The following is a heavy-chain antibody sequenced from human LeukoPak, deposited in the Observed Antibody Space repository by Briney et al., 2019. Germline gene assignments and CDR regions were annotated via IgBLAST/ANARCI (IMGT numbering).Heavy chain of an antibody. Sequence: GGSLRLSCAASGFTFSSYWMSWVRQAPGKGLEWVANVNQDGSEKKYVDSVKGRFTISRDNAKNSLYLQMNSLRAEDTAVYYCASPSSSSSWYGRDAFDIWGQGTMVTVSS. J-gene: IGHJ3*02. CDR3: ASPSSSSSWYGRDAFDI. CDR2: VNQDGSEK. CDR1: GFTFSSYW. V-gene: IGHV3-7*03. D-gene: IGHD6-13*01.